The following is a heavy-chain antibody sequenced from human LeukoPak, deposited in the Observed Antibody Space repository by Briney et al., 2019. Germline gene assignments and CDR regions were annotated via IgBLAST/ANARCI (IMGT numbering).Heavy chain of an antibody. V-gene: IGHV1-2*02. D-gene: IGHD2-2*01. Sequence: GASVKVSCKASGYTFTGYYMNWVRQAPGQGLEWMGWINPNSGGTNYAQKFQGRVTMTRDTSISTAYMELSRLRSDDTAVYYCARDKVPAAIAPYYYYYMDVWGKGTTVTISS. J-gene: IGHJ6*03. CDR1: GYTFTGYY. CDR3: ARDKVPAAIAPYYYYYMDV. CDR2: INPNSGGT.